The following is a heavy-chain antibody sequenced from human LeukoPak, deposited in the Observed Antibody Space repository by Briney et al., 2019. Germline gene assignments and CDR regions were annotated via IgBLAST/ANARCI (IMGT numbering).Heavy chain of an antibody. CDR3: AKDRADYDSSGYYYWVRAFDI. CDR1: GITFSNYA. CDR2: ITAGGIRS. J-gene: IGHJ3*02. D-gene: IGHD3-22*01. V-gene: IGHV3-23*01. Sequence: GGSLRLSCAASGITFSNYAMIWLRQAPGKGLEWASAITAGGIRSYYADSVKGRFTVSRDNSKNTLYLQMRSLRAEDTAVYYCAKDRADYDSSGYYYWVRAFDIWGQGTMVTVSS.